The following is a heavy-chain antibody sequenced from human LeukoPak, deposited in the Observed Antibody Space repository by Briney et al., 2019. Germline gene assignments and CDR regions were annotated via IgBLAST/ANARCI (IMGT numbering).Heavy chain of an antibody. CDR1: GDSVSSNSAA. Sequence: SQTLSLTCAFPGDSVSSNSAAWNWIRQSPSRGLEWLGRTYYRSKWYNDYAVSVKSRITINPDTSKNQFSLQLNSVTPEDTAVYYCARVGLWFGEEGWFDPWGQGTLVTVSS. V-gene: IGHV6-1*01. J-gene: IGHJ5*02. D-gene: IGHD3-10*01. CDR2: TYYRSKWYN. CDR3: ARVGLWFGEEGWFDP.